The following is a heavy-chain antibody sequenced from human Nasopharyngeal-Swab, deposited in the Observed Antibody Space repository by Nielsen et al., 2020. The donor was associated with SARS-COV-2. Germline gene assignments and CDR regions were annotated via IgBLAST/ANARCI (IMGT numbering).Heavy chain of an antibody. V-gene: IGHV1-18*01. CDR2: ISTYNGKT. D-gene: IGHD2-2*01. CDR1: GYSFSNKG. CDR3: ARDFRVGCSSTSCYYYYGMDV. Sequence: ASVKVSCKASGYSFSNKGMAWVRQAPGQGLEWMGWISTYNGKTSYAQKLQGRVTMTTDTSTSTAYMELRSLRSDDTAVYYCARDFRVGCSSTSCYYYYGMDVWGQGTTVTVSS. J-gene: IGHJ6*02.